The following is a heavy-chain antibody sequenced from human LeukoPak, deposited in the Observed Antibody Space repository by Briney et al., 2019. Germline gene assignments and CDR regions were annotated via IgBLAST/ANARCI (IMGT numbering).Heavy chain of an antibody. Sequence: HAGGSLRPSCAASGFTVSSNYMSWVRQAPGKGLEWVSVIYSGGSTYYADSVKGRFTISRHNSKNTLYLQMNSLRAEDTAVYYCARASLWSIYYYYGMDVWGQGTTVTVSS. J-gene: IGHJ6*02. CDR3: ARASLWSIYYYYGMDV. D-gene: IGHD3-10*01. CDR2: IYSGGST. V-gene: IGHV3-53*04. CDR1: GFTVSSNY.